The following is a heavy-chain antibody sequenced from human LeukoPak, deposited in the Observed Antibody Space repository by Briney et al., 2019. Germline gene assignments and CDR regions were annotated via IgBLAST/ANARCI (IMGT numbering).Heavy chain of an antibody. CDR2: ISYNSVCL. J-gene: IGHJ3*01. CDR3: IKDIWGSYKEGAFDV. V-gene: IGHV3-9*03. CDR1: GFTFDNFA. Sequence: GGSLRLSCAVSGFTFDNFAMHWVRQAPGKGLEWVSGISYNSVCLGYADSVKGRFTISRDNAKNSLYLQMNSLRVEDMALYYCIKDIWGSYKEGAFDVWGQGTMVTVSS. D-gene: IGHD3-16*01.